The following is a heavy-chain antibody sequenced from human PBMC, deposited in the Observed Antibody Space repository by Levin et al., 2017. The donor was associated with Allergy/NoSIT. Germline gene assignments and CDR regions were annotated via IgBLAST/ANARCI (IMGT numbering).Heavy chain of an antibody. CDR1: GGSISSYY. J-gene: IGHJ3*02. D-gene: IGHD3-9*01. Sequence: SQTLSLTCTVSGGSISSYYWSWIRQPPGKGLEWIGYIYYSGSTNYNPSLKSRVTISVDTSKNQFSLKLSSVTAADTAVYYCARQRVQASYYDILTGYYRDDAFDIWGQGTMVTVSS. V-gene: IGHV4-59*08. CDR2: IYYSGST. CDR3: ARQRVQASYYDILTGYYRDDAFDI.